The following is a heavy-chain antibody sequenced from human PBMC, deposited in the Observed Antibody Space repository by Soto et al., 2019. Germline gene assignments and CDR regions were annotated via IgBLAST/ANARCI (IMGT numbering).Heavy chain of an antibody. D-gene: IGHD6-19*01. Sequence: GESLKISCKGSGYSFTSYWIGWVRQMPGKGLEWMGIIYPGDSDTRYSPSFQGQVTISADKSISTAYLQWSSLQASDTAMDYGAGLGPGIAVAGAGGAFDIWGQGTMVTVSS. CDR3: AGLGPGIAVAGAGGAFDI. CDR1: GYSFTSYW. J-gene: IGHJ3*02. V-gene: IGHV5-51*01. CDR2: IYPGDSDT.